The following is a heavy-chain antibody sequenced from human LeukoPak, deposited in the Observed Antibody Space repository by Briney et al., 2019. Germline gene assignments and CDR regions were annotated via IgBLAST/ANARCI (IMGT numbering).Heavy chain of an antibody. CDR1: GYTFTNYY. V-gene: IGHV1-2*02. CDR3: ARDRLRVAATNSHH. J-gene: IGHJ5*02. D-gene: IGHD2-15*01. CDR2: INPDSGGT. Sequence: GASVKVSCRASGYTFTNYYMHWVRQAPGQGLEWMGWINPDSGGTTYAQKFQGRLTMARDTSISTAYMELSGLRSGDTAIHYCARDRLRVAATNSHHWGQGTLVTVSS.